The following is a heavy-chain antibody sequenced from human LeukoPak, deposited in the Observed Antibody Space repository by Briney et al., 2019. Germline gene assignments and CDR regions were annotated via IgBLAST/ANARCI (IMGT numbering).Heavy chain of an antibody. D-gene: IGHD3-10*01. J-gene: IGHJ4*02. V-gene: IGHV1-2*04. CDR1: GYTFTGYY. Sequence: ASVKVSCKASGYTFTGYYTHWVRQAPGQGLEWVGWINPNSGGTNYAQKFQGWVTMTRDTSISTAYMELSRLRSDDTAVYYCARGRMDQGLMVYYFDYWGQGTLVTVSS. CDR2: INPNSGGT. CDR3: ARGRMDQGLMVYYFDY.